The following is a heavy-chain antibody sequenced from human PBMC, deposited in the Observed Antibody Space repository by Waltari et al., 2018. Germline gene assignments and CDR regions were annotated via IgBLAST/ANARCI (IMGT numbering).Heavy chain of an antibody. V-gene: IGHV4-61*09. CDR1: GGSISSGSYY. CDR3: ARAPGGWAHPPDY. CDR2: IYTSGST. J-gene: IGHJ4*02. D-gene: IGHD6-19*01. Sequence: QVQLQESGPGLVKPSQTLSLTCTVSGGSISSGSYYWSWIRQPAGKGLEWIGYIYTSGSTNYNPSLKSRVTISVDTSKNQFSLKLSSVTAADTAVYYCARAPGGWAHPPDYWGQGTLVTVSS.